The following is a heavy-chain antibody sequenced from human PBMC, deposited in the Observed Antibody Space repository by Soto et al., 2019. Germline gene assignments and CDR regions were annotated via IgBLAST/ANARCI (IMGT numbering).Heavy chain of an antibody. J-gene: IGHJ4*02. D-gene: IGHD6-13*01. CDR1: GYSFTSYL. V-gene: IGHV5-51*01. CDR2: IYPGDSDT. Sequence: GESLKISCQSSGYSFTSYLIGLVRQVPGKGLERMGIIYPGDSDTRYNPSFQGQVTISADKSISTAYLQWSSLKASDTAMYYCARQSGRMSSWSDYWGQGTRVTVSS. CDR3: ARQSGRMSSWSDY.